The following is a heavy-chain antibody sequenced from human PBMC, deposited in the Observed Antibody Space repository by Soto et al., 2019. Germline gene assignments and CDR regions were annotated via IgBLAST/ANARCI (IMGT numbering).Heavy chain of an antibody. CDR2: IYYGGST. V-gene: IGHV4-31*03. J-gene: IGHJ4*01. Sequence: SETLSLTCTVSGGSISSGGYYWSWIRQHPGKGLEWIGYIYYGGSTYYNPSLKSRATISGDTSKNQFSLKLSSVTAADTAVDYCARGGYYYEKSGQNAYYYWGQGILVTVSS. D-gene: IGHD3-22*01. CDR1: GGSISSGGYY. CDR3: ARGGYYYEKSGQNAYYY.